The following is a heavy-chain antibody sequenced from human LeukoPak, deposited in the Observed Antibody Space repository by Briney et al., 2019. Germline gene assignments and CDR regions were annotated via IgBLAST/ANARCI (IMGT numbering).Heavy chain of an antibody. CDR1: GGSISSSNW. CDR3: ARAQPDPTSYIAVAGPFDY. Sequence: SETLSLTCAISGGSISSSNWWTWVRQPPGKGLEWVGEIYLRGNTNYNPSLESRVTISVDESRTQLSLTLESVTAADTAVYYCARAQPDPTSYIAVAGPFDYWGQGTLVTVSS. J-gene: IGHJ4*02. V-gene: IGHV4-4*02. D-gene: IGHD6-19*01. CDR2: IYLRGNT.